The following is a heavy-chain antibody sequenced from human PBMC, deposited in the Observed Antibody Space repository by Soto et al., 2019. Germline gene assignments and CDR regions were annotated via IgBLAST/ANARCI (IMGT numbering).Heavy chain of an antibody. V-gene: IGHV3-48*02. CDR1: GFSFSDHS. CDR2: ISSGSDNI. CDR3: ARLPKGSLVTA. Sequence: GSSLRLSCVAFGFSFSDHSMTWVGQSPGKGLQWIAYISSGSDNIYYEESVRGRFTVSKDNAQNALVVQMNSMRDDDTATYYYARLPKGSLVTAWGQGTRVTVSS. D-gene: IGHD2-21*02. J-gene: IGHJ4*02.